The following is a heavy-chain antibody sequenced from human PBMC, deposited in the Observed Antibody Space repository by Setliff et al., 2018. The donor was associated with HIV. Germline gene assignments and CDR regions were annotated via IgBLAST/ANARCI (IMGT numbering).Heavy chain of an antibody. CDR3: ARHSPSDY. V-gene: IGHV4-38-2*01. Sequence: SETLSLTCAVSSYSISSGYYWGWIRQPPGKGLEWIGYIYTSGSTNYNPSLKSRVTISVDTSKNQFSLKLSSVTAADTAAYYCARHSPSDYWGQGTLVTVSS. J-gene: IGHJ4*02. CDR1: SYSISSGYY. CDR2: IYTSGST.